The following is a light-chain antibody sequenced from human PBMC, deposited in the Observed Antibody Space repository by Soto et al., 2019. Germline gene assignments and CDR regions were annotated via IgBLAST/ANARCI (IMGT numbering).Light chain of an antibody. J-gene: IGLJ2*01. CDR3: CSYAGTATSV. CDR2: EVS. CDR1: SSDVGSYNL. Sequence: QSALTQPASVSGSPGQSITISCTGTSSDVGSYNLVSWYQQLPGKAPKLMISEVSKRPSGVSDRFSGSKSGNTASLTISGLQAEDEADYYCCSYAGTATSVFGGGTKVTVL. V-gene: IGLV2-23*02.